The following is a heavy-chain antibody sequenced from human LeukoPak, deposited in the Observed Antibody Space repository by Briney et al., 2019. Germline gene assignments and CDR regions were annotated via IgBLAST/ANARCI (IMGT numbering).Heavy chain of an antibody. J-gene: IGHJ4*02. CDR3: ARQVVVVTAAYFYFEY. CDR1: GYSFTVYY. CDR2: INPNSGGT. Sequence: ASVKVSCTASGYSFTVYYMHWVRQAPGQGLEWMGWINPNSGGTNSAQKFQGRVAMTGDTSICTAYMELSSLRSDDTAVYYCARQVVVVTAAYFYFEYWGQGTLVTVSS. D-gene: IGHD2-21*02. V-gene: IGHV1-2*02.